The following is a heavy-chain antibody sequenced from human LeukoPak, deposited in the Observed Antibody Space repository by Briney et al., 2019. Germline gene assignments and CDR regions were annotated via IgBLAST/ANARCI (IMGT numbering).Heavy chain of an antibody. CDR1: GFTFSSYG. D-gene: IGHD2-2*02. CDR3: AKVPLPGVVVPAAIPDNWFDP. J-gene: IGHJ5*02. V-gene: IGHV3-30*02. Sequence: GGSLRLSCAASGFTFSSYGMHWVRQAPGKGLEWVAFIRYDGSNKYYADSVKGRFTISRDNSKNTLYLQMNSLRAEDTAVYYCAKVPLPGVVVPAAIPDNWFDPWGQGTLVTVSS. CDR2: IRYDGSNK.